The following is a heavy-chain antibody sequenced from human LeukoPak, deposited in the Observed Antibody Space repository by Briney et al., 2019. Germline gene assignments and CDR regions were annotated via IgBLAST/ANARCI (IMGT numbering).Heavy chain of an antibody. J-gene: IGHJ5*02. D-gene: IGHD3-16*02. V-gene: IGHV1-2*02. CDR1: GYTLTGYY. CDR2: MNPNSGGT. Sequence: GASVKVSCKASGYTLTGYYMHWVRQVPGQGLEWMGWMNPNSGGTKYAQKFQGRVTMTRDTSISTAYMELSRLRSDDTAMYYCARDKLGLGELSLYDQWGQGTLVTVFS. CDR3: ARDKLGLGELSLYDQ.